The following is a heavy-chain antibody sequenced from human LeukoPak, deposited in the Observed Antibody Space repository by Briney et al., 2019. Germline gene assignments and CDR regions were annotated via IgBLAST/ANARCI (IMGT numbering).Heavy chain of an antibody. Sequence: SETLSLTCTVSGGSISSYYWSWIRQPAGKGLEWIGRIYTSGSTNYNPSLKSRVTMSVDTSKNQFSLKLSSVTAADTAVYYCARDGVAAAGTLGLNYYYMDVWGKGTTVTISS. V-gene: IGHV4-4*07. D-gene: IGHD6-13*01. J-gene: IGHJ6*03. CDR3: ARDGVAAAGTLGLNYYYMDV. CDR1: GGSISSYY. CDR2: IYTSGST.